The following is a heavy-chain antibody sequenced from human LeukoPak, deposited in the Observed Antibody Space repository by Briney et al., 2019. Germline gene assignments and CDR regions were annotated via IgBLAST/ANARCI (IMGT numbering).Heavy chain of an antibody. V-gene: IGHV4-59*01. J-gene: IGHJ4*02. CDR1: GGSISSYY. Sequence: SETLSLTCTVSGGSISSYYWSWIRQPPGKGLEWIGYIYYSGSTNYNPSLKSRVTISVDTSQNQFSLKLSSVTAADTAVYYCARVHDFWSSYYQFDYWGQGTLVTVSS. D-gene: IGHD3-3*01. CDR2: IYYSGST. CDR3: ARVHDFWSSYYQFDY.